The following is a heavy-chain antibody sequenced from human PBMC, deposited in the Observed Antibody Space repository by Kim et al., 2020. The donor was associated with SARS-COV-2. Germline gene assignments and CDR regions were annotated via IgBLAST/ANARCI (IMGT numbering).Heavy chain of an antibody. CDR1: GGSFSGYY. CDR3: VRGRRYHYDSSSLLNRLSFFFYCLDV. Sequence: SETLSLTCAVYGGSFSGYYWSWIRQPPGKGLEWIGDIDHSGSTNYSPSLKSRITISADTSKSQFSLKLRSVTAADTAVYYCVRGRRYHYDSSSLLNRLSFFFYCLDVWGQGTTVTVSS. CDR2: IDHSGST. J-gene: IGHJ6*02. D-gene: IGHD3-22*01. V-gene: IGHV4-34*01.